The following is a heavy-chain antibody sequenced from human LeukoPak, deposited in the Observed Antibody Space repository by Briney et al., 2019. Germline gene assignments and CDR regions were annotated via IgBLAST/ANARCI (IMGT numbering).Heavy chain of an antibody. J-gene: IGHJ6*03. CDR1: GFTFVSYN. CDR3: ARDGDRDGDMDV. V-gene: IGHV3-48*01. Sequence: SGGSLRLSCAASGFTFVSYNMNWVRQAPGKGLEWVAYISSSSSLIYYAGSVKGRFTVSRDSVKRSLYLQMNSLRAEDTAVYYCARDGDRDGDMDVWGKGTTVTVSS. D-gene: IGHD3-10*01. CDR2: ISSSSSLI.